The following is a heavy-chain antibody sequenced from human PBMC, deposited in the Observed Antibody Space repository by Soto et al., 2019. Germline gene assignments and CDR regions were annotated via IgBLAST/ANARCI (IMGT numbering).Heavy chain of an antibody. CDR1: GYTFTHYY. V-gene: IGHV1-46*01. J-gene: IGHJ4*02. CDR2: INPASGST. CDR3: ARDIAAGDH. Sequence: QVQLVQSRAEVKKPGASVKVSCRTSGYTFTHYYIHWVRQAPGQGLEWLGIINPASGSTNYAQDFQGRVTLTMDTSTTTVYMELSGLRAEDTAIFYCARDIAAGDHWGQGTLVTVSS. D-gene: IGHD6-25*01.